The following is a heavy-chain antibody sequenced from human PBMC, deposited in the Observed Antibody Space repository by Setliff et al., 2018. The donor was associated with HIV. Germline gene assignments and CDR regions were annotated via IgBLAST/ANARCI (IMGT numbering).Heavy chain of an antibody. J-gene: IGHJ4*01. V-gene: IGHV1-3*01. Sequence: VSVKVSCKASGYTFTTYSMHWVRQAPGQSLEWMGWINVGNGDTKYSQDLQGRITISSDTSANTAYMELSNLRSDDTAVYFCVRGALLAAFDFDHWGHGTLVTVSS. D-gene: IGHD2-8*02. CDR1: GYTFTTYS. CDR2: INVGNGDT. CDR3: VRGALLAAFDFDH.